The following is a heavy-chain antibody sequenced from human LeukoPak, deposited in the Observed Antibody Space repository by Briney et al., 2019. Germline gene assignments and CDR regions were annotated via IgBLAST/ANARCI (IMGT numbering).Heavy chain of an antibody. Sequence: SETLSLTCTVSGGSISSSSYYWGWIRQPPGKGLEWIGCIYYSGSTYYNPSLKSRVTISVDTSKNQFSLKLSSVTAADTAVYYCARSFGVQVSHINDYWGQGTLVTVSS. J-gene: IGHJ4*02. CDR3: ARSFGVQVSHINDY. CDR1: GGSISSSSYY. CDR2: IYYSGST. D-gene: IGHD1-14*01. V-gene: IGHV4-39*01.